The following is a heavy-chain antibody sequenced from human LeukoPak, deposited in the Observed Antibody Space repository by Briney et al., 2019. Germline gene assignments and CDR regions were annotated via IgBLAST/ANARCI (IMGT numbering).Heavy chain of an antibody. CDR3: ARDPVRFGELTYYYYDMDV. V-gene: IGHV3-66*02. CDR2: IYSGGST. Sequence: GGSLRLSCAASGLTVSNNYMSWVRQAPGKGLEWVSVIYSGGSTYYADSVKGRFTISRDKSQSTLYLQMNSLRTEDTAVYYCARDPVRFGELTYYYYDMDVWGQGTTVTVS. J-gene: IGHJ6*02. D-gene: IGHD3-10*01. CDR1: GLTVSNNY.